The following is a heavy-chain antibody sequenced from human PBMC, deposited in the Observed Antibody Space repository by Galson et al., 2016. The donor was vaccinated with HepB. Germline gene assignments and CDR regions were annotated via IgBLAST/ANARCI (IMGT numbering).Heavy chain of an antibody. Sequence: SLRLSCAASGFTFGSYAMTWVRQAPGKGLEWVSGIGGSGGSINYADSVKGRFTISRDKPKNPLYLQMNSLRAEDTAVYYCAKGPTGYYYYGMDVWGQGTTVTVSS. D-gene: IGHD1-14*01. CDR1: GFTFGSYA. V-gene: IGHV3-23*01. J-gene: IGHJ6*02. CDR3: AKGPTGYYYYGMDV. CDR2: IGGSGGSI.